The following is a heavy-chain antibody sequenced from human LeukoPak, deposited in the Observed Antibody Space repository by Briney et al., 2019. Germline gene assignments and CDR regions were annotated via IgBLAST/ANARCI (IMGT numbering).Heavy chain of an antibody. CDR1: GFTFNSYS. CDR2: IRSKAYGGTT. J-gene: IGHJ3*02. CDR3: TRGGRVLTGYYPIKSPDAFDI. Sequence: QSGGSLRLSCAASGFTFNSYSMNWVRQAPGKGLEWVGFIRSKAYGGTTEYAASVKGRFTISRDDSKSIAYLQMNSLKTEDTAVYYCTRGGRVLTGYYPIKSPDAFDIWGQGTMVTVSS. V-gene: IGHV3-49*04. D-gene: IGHD3-9*01.